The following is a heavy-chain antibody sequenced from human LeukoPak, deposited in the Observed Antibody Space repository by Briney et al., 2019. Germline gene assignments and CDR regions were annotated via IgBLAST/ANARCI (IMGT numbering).Heavy chain of an antibody. D-gene: IGHD3-22*01. CDR3: AKELTPRGYYYDSSGKFDY. Sequence: GGSLRLSCAASGFTFSSYGMHWVRQAPGKGLKWVAFIRYDGSNKYYADSVKGRFTISRDNSKNTLYLQMNSLRAEDTAVYYCAKELTPRGYYYDSSGKFDYWGQGTPVTVSS. J-gene: IGHJ4*02. CDR2: IRYDGSNK. V-gene: IGHV3-30*02. CDR1: GFTFSSYG.